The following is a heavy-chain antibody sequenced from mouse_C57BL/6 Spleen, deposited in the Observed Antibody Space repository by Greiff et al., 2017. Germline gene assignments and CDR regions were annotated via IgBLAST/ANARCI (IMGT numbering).Heavy chain of an antibody. D-gene: IGHD1-1*01. V-gene: IGHV2-5*01. CDR2: IWSGGST. CDR3: AKNYGSSYGWYFDV. Sequence: VKLMESGPGLVQPSQSLSITCTASGFSLTSYGVHWVRQSPGKGLEWLGVIWSGGSTDYNAAFMSRLSIPQDNSRSQVLFKMHSLLADDSAIYYCAKNYGSSYGWYFDVWGTGTTVTVSS. CDR1: GFSLTSYG. J-gene: IGHJ1*03.